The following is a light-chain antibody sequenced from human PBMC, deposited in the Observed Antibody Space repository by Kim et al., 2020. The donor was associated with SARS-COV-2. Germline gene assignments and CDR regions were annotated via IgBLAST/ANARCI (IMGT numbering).Light chain of an antibody. CDR2: GAS. Sequence: PGDRAILSCRASQSVSFTYLAWYQQKPGQAPRHLTFGASSRAAGIPDRVSGSGSGTAFTLTISRLRPEDLAVYYCQQHGTPLRKFGHGPTV. J-gene: IGKJ1*01. V-gene: IGKV3-20*01. CDR1: QSVSFTY. CDR3: QQHGTPLRK.